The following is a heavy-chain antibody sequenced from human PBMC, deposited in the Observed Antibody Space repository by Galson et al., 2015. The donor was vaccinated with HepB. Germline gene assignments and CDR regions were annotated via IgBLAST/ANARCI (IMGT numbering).Heavy chain of an antibody. D-gene: IGHD2-21*01. Sequence: PALVKPTQTLTLTCTFSGFSLSTSGVGVGWIRQPPGKALEWLALIYWDDNKRYSPSLKSRLTITKDTSKNQVVLTVTNMDPVDTATYYCAHTSYSSSLPGRYFDLWGRGTLVTVSS. J-gene: IGHJ2*01. V-gene: IGHV2-5*02. CDR3: AHTSYSSSLPGRYFDL. CDR1: GFSLSTSGVG. CDR2: IYWDDNK.